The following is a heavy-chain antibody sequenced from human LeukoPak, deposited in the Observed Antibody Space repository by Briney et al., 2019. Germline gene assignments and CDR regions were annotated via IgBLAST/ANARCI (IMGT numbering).Heavy chain of an antibody. CDR3: AVGPTSYDFWSGKKALDY. V-gene: IGHV4-34*12. CDR1: GGSFSAYY. Sequence: PSETLSLTCAVYGGSFSAYYWTWIRERPGKGLGWSGEIIHSGSTNYNPSPKSRVTISVDTSKTHFSLKLSSVTAADTAVYYCAVGPTSYDFWSGKKALDYWGQATLVTVSS. CDR2: IIHSGST. D-gene: IGHD3-3*01. J-gene: IGHJ4*02.